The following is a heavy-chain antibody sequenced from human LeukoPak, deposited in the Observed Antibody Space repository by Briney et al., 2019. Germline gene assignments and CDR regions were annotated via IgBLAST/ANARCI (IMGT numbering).Heavy chain of an antibody. CDR1: GFIFSNYW. V-gene: IGHV3-23*01. D-gene: IGHD2-2*01. CDR3: AKAVCSTSCYAPKA. Sequence: PGGSLRLSCTASGFIFSNYWMSWVRQAPGKGLEWVSAISGSGGSTYYADSVKGRFTISRDNSKNTLYLQMNSLRAEDTAVYYCAKAVCSTSCYAPKAWGQGTLVTVSS. CDR2: ISGSGGST. J-gene: IGHJ4*02.